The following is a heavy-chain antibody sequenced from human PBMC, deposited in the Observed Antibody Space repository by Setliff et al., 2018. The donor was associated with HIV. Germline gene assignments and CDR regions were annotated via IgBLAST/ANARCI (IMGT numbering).Heavy chain of an antibody. CDR2: ISPYDGAK. CDR1: GFNFTNYY. J-gene: IGHJ4*02. V-gene: IGHV1-2*02. D-gene: IGHD1-1*01. Sequence: ASVKVSCKASGFNFTNYYIHWVRQAPGRGLEWMGWISPYDGAKRATGRFRGRVTMTTDTPINTAYMELSGVRSDDTAVYFCARQLSNSLDYWGQGTLVTVSS. CDR3: ARQLSNSLDY.